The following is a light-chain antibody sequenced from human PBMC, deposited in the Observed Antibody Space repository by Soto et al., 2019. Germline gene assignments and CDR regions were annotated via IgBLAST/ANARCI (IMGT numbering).Light chain of an antibody. J-gene: IGKJ1*01. CDR1: QSVRSN. Sequence: EIVMTQSPATLSVSPGERATVSCRASQSVRSNLAWYQQKPGQAPRLLIYGASTRATGIPARFSGSGSGTEFTLTISCLQSEDFATYYCQQYYSFPPTFGQGTKVEIK. CDR2: GAS. CDR3: QQYYSFPPT. V-gene: IGKV3-15*01.